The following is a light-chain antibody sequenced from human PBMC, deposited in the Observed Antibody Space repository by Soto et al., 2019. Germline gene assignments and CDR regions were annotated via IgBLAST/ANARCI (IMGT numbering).Light chain of an antibody. J-gene: IGKJ1*01. CDR2: GAS. V-gene: IGKV3-15*01. Sequence: EIVMTQSPSTXSXXPXXXXXXXXRASQSVSSNLAWYQQKPGQAPRLLIYGASTRATGIPARFSGSGSGTEFTLTISSLQSEDFAVYYCQQYGTSRTFGQGTKV. CDR3: QQYGTSRT. CDR1: QSVSSN.